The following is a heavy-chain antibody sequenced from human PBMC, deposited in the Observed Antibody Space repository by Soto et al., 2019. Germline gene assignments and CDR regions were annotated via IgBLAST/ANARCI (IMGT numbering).Heavy chain of an antibody. CDR2: ISYDGSDK. Sequence: QVQLVESGGSVVQPGRSLRLSCAAAGFIFSTYDMHWVRQAPGKGLEWVAVISYDGSDKYYADSVKGRFNISRDNSKNTLSLEMNSLRPEDTAVYYCAKRAGDYWGQGTLVTVSS. V-gene: IGHV3-30*18. CDR3: AKRAGDY. J-gene: IGHJ4*02. CDR1: GFIFSTYD.